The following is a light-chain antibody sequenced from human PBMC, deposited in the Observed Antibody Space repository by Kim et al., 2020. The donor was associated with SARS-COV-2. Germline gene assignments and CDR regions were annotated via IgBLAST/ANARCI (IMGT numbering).Light chain of an antibody. CDR3: TSYRRNSIWI. J-gene: IGLJ3*02. Sequence: GQSITISCTGTNSDVGGYNYVSWYQQHPGKAPKFLSFDVNKRPSGASYRFSGSKSGNTASLTISGLRAEDEADYYCTSYRRNSIWIFGGGTQLTVL. V-gene: IGLV2-14*03. CDR1: NSDVGGYNY. CDR2: DVN.